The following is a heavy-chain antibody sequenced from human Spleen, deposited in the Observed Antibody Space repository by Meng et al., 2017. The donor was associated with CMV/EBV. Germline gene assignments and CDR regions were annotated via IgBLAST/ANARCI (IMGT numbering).Heavy chain of an antibody. CDR2: ISHSGTT. D-gene: IGHD3-3*01. CDR1: GYSINSDYY. Sequence: SETLSLTCTVSGYSINSDYYWGWIRQPPGKGLEWIGSISHSGTTYYNPSLKSRVTISVHMSKNQFSLKLSSVTAADTAVYYCARDRARSITIFGVVIGEFDPWGQGTLVTVSS. J-gene: IGHJ5*02. V-gene: IGHV4-38-2*02. CDR3: ARDRARSITIFGVVIGEFDP.